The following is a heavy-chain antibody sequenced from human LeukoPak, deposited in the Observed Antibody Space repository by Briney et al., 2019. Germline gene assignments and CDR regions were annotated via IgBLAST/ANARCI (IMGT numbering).Heavy chain of an antibody. Sequence: ASVKVSCRASGYTFSTYGISWVRQAPGQGLEWMGWINPNSGGTNYAQKFQGWVTMTRDTSISTAYMELSRLRSDDTAVYYCARDYGDYSFDYWGQGTLVTVSS. CDR1: GYTFSTYG. D-gene: IGHD4-17*01. CDR3: ARDYGDYSFDY. V-gene: IGHV1-2*04. J-gene: IGHJ4*02. CDR2: INPNSGGT.